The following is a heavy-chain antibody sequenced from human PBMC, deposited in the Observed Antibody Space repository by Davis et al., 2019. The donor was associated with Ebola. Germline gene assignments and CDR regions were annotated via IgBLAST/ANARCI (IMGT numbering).Heavy chain of an antibody. V-gene: IGHV1-2*02. Sequence: ASVKVSCKASGYTFTGYYMHWVRQAPGQGLEWMGWINPNSGGTNYAQKFQGRVTMTRDTSISTAYMELSRLRSDDTAVYYCARSVAVADTTDYWGQGTLVTVSS. CDR2: INPNSGGT. J-gene: IGHJ4*02. CDR1: GYTFTGYY. CDR3: ARSVAVADTTDY. D-gene: IGHD6-19*01.